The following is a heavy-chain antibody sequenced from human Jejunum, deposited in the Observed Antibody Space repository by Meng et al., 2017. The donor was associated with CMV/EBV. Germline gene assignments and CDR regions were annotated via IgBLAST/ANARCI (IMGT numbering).Heavy chain of an antibody. Sequence: YGMHWVRQARGKGLEWVTFISNDGSNKYYGDSVKGRFTISRDNSKNTLYLQMNSLRAEDTSVYYCVKDRGVPYYESLTGYSYFDYWGQGALVTVSS. D-gene: IGHD3-9*01. CDR2: ISNDGSNK. CDR3: VKDRGVPYYESLTGYSYFDY. V-gene: IGHV3-30*02. CDR1: YG. J-gene: IGHJ4*02.